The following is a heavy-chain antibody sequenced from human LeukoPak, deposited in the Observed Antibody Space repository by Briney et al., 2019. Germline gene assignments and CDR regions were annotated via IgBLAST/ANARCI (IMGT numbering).Heavy chain of an antibody. Sequence: ASVKVSCKASGYTFTGYYMHWVRQAPGQGLEWMGWINPNSGGTNYAQKFRGRVTMTRDTSISTAYMELSRLRSDDTAVYYCARGSAVAGADAFDIWGQGTMVTVSS. CDR1: GYTFTGYY. J-gene: IGHJ3*02. CDR2: INPNSGGT. CDR3: ARGSAVAGADAFDI. V-gene: IGHV1-2*02. D-gene: IGHD6-19*01.